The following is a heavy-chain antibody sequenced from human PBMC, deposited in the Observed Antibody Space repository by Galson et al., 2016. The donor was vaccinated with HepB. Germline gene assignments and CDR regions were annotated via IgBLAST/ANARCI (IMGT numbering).Heavy chain of an antibody. V-gene: IGHV4-59*12. Sequence: ETLSLTCSVSGGSTSRYYWTWIRQPPGKGLEWIGFIYYTGSTSYNPSLKSRVTMSVDTSTDQFSLNLSSVTAADMAVYYCASLGRSGGTIGAVHIWGQGTMVTVSS. CDR2: IYYTGST. CDR3: ASLGRSGGTIGAVHI. D-gene: IGHD3-16*01. CDR1: GGSTSRYY. J-gene: IGHJ3*02.